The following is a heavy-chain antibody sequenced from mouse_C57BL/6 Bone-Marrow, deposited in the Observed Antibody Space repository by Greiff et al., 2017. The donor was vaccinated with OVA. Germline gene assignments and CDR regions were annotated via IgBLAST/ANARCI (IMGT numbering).Heavy chain of an antibody. CDR3: ASLYLDY. J-gene: IGHJ2*01. CDR1: GFTFSSYG. CDR2: ISSGGSYT. V-gene: IGHV5-6*02. Sequence: DVKLVESGGDLVKPGGSLKLSCAASGFTFSSYGMSWVRQTPDKRLEWVATISSGGSYTYYPASVKGRFTISRDNAKNTLYLQMSTLKSEDTAMYYCASLYLDYWGQGTTLTVSS.